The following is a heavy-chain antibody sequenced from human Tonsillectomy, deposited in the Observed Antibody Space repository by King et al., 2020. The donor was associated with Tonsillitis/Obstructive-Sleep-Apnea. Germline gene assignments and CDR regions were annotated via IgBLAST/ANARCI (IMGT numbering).Heavy chain of an antibody. CDR3: TTEALTNWKGDY. CDR2: IKSESHGGTT. J-gene: IGHJ4*02. Sequence: QLVQSGGDLVKPGGSLRLSCVASGFTFSDAWMSWVRLAPGKGLEWLGRIKSESHGGTTEYTEPVKDRFTISRDDSENTVYLRMNSLKTEDTAVYYCTTEALTNWKGDYWGQGTPVTVSS. V-gene: IGHV3-15*01. CDR1: GFTFSDAW. D-gene: IGHD1-20*01.